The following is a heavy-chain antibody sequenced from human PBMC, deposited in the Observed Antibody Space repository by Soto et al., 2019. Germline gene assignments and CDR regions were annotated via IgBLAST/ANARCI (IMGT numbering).Heavy chain of an antibody. J-gene: IGHJ4*02. CDR2: IYFNGNT. Sequence: QLQLQESGPGLVKPSETLSLTCNVSGVSISDTSYYWGWIRQPPGKGLEWIGTIYFNGNTFYNPSLKGRLTISVDTSKNQFSLRLTSVTAADTAVYYCARQGSYWGQGTLVAVSS. V-gene: IGHV4-39*01. CDR3: ARQGSY. CDR1: GVSISDTSYY.